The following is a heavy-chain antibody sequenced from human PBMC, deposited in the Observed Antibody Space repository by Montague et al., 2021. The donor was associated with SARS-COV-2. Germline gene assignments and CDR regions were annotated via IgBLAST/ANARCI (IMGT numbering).Heavy chain of an antibody. CDR2: MSYSGTT. CDR1: GGSISSYY. J-gene: IGHJ5*02. V-gene: IGHV4-59*01. D-gene: IGHD7-27*01. Sequence: SETLSLTCTVPGGSISSYYWSWIRQTPGKGLEWIGYMSYSGTTNYNPSLRSRLTMSIDTSKGQLSLKLSSLTAADAAVYYCARGRDQLGWFDPWGQGTLVTVSS. CDR3: ARGRDQLGWFDP.